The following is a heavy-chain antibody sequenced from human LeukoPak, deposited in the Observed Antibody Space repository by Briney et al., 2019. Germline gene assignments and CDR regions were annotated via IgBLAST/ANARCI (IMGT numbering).Heavy chain of an antibody. CDR1: GFTFSDFA. J-gene: IGHJ3*02. CDR3: SRDRNDYGDPDAIDI. D-gene: IGHD4-17*01. V-gene: IGHV3-21*01. Sequence: PGGSLKLPCAASGFTFSDFAMNWVSQAPGKGLEWVSSITRVSTYIYYAESVQGRFTISRDNHKDLLYLQLNSLRGDDTGIYYCSRDRNDYGDPDAIDISGQGTVVTVSS. CDR2: ITRVSTYI.